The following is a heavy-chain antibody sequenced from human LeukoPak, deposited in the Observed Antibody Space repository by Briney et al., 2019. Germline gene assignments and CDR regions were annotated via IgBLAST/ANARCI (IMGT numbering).Heavy chain of an antibody. CDR2: ISGSGGST. V-gene: IGHV3-23*01. J-gene: IGHJ4*02. D-gene: IGHD6-19*01. CDR1: GFTFSSYA. CDR3: AKDQWLVRGNFDY. Sequence: GGSLRLSCAASGFTFSSYAMSWVRQAPGKGLERVSAISGSGGSTYYADSVKGRFTISRDNSKNTLYLQMNSLRAEDTAVYYCAKDQWLVRGNFDYWGQGTLVTVSS.